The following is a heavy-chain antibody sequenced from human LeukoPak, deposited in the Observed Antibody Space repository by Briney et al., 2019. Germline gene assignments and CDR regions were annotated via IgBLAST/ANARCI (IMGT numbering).Heavy chain of an antibody. D-gene: IGHD2-15*01. CDR1: GGSISSGDYY. CDR2: IYYSGST. CDR3: ARTIVVVAATLNWFDP. Sequence: SETLSLTCTVSGGSISSGDYYWSWIRQPPGKGLEWIGYIYYSGSTYYNPSLKSRVTISVDTSKNQFPLKLSSVTAADTAVYYCARTIVVVAATLNWFDPWGQGTLVTVSS. J-gene: IGHJ5*02. V-gene: IGHV4-30-4*01.